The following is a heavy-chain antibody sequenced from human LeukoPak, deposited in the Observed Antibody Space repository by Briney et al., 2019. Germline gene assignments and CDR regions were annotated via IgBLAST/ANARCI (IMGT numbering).Heavy chain of an antibody. CDR2: IYYSGST. Sequence: PSETLSLTCTVSGGSISSYYWSWIRQPPGKGLEWIGYIYYSGSTNYNPSLKSRVTISVDTSKNQFSLKLSSVTAADTAVYYCAKDIWMYYYGSGGYYNEGAFDIWGQGTMVTVSS. CDR3: AKDIWMYYYGSGGYYNEGAFDI. J-gene: IGHJ3*02. D-gene: IGHD3-10*01. V-gene: IGHV4-59*01. CDR1: GGSISSYY.